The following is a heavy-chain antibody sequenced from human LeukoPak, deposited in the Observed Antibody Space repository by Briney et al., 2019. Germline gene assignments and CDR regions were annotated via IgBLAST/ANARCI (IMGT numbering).Heavy chain of an antibody. Sequence: PSETLSLTCAVSGGSISSSNWWSWVRQPPGKGLEWIGEIYHSGSTNYNPSLKSRVTISVDKSKNQFSLKLSSATAADTAVYYCARVSGFGDPAVDYWGQGTLVTVSS. D-gene: IGHD3-10*01. J-gene: IGHJ4*02. CDR3: ARVSGFGDPAVDY. CDR2: IYHSGST. CDR1: GGSISSSNW. V-gene: IGHV4-4*02.